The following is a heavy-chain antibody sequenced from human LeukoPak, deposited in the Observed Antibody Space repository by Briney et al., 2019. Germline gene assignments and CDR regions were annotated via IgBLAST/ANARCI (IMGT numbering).Heavy chain of an antibody. D-gene: IGHD2-2*01. CDR1: GGSISSSSYY. V-gene: IGHV4-39*01. CDR2: IYYSGST. J-gene: IGHJ6*02. CDR3: ARHCSSTSCSHYYYYGMDV. Sequence: PSETLSLTCTVSGGSISSSSYYWGWIRQPPGKGLEWIGSIYYSGSTYYNPSLKSRVTISVDTSKNQFSLKLSSVTAADTAVYYCARHCSSTSCSHYYYYGMDVWGQGTTVTVSS.